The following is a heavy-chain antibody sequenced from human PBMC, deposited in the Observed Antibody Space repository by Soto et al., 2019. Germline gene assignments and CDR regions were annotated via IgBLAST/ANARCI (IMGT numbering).Heavy chain of an antibody. V-gene: IGHV1-69*13. J-gene: IGHJ4*02. Sequence: ASVKVSCKASGGTFSSYAISWVRQAPGQGLEWMGGIIPIFGTANYAQKFQGRVTITADESTSTAYMELSSLRSEDTAVYYCARDGATAATVTTYPLDYWGQGTLVTVSS. CDR1: GGTFSSYA. D-gene: IGHD4-17*01. CDR2: IIPIFGTA. CDR3: ARDGATAATVTTYPLDY.